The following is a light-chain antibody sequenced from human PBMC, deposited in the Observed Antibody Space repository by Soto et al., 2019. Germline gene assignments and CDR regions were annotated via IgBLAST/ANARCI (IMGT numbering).Light chain of an antibody. J-gene: IGLJ1*01. CDR2: DVS. CDR3: TSFTTSNTFV. V-gene: IGLV2-14*03. CDR1: SNDVGHFNY. Sequence: QSALAQPASVSGSPGQSITISCTGTSNDVGHFNYVSWFQQHPGKAPKLLIFDVSNWPSGVSDRFSGSKSGNTASLTISGLQPEDEADYYCTSFTTSNTFVFGSGTNSPS.